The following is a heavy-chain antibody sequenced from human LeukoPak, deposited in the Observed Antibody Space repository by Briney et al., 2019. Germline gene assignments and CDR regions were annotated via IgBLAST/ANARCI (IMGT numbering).Heavy chain of an antibody. D-gene: IGHD3-10*01. Sequence: GESLKISCKGSGYSFTSHWISWVRQMPGKGLEWMGRIDPSDSYTNYSPSFQGHVTISADKPISTAYLQWSSLKASDTAMYYCASEVRGVIYFDYWGQGTLVTVSS. V-gene: IGHV5-10-1*01. CDR1: GYSFTSHW. CDR3: ASEVRGVIYFDY. J-gene: IGHJ4*02. CDR2: IDPSDSYT.